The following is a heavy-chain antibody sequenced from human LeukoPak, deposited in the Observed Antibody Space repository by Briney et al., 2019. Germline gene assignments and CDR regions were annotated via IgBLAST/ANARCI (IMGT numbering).Heavy chain of an antibody. CDR3: ARLEYNWNDLVGRDFDC. CDR1: GGSFSDYY. J-gene: IGHJ4*02. CDR2: IYYRGDT. D-gene: IGHD1-1*01. Sequence: SETLSLTCAVYGGSFSDYYWGWIRQPPGKGLEWIGTIYYRGDTYFNPSLKSRVTISVDTSKNQFSLKLSSVTAADTAMYYCARLEYNWNDLVGRDFDCWGQGTLVTVSS. V-gene: IGHV4-34*01.